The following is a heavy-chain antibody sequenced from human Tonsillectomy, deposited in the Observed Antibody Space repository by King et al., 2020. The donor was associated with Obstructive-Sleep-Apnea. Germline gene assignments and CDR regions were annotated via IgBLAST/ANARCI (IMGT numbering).Heavy chain of an antibody. D-gene: IGHD5-18*01. CDR1: GGSISSHY. CDR3: ARHSFVTDMVPPPFDY. CDR2: IYYSGST. J-gene: IGHJ4*02. V-gene: IGHV4-59*08. Sequence: VQLQESGPGLVKPSETLSLTCTVSGGSISSHYWSWIRQPPGKGLEWIGYIYYSGSTNYNPSLKSRVTISVDTSKNQFSLKLSSVTAADTAVYYCARHSFVTDMVPPPFDYWGQGTLVTVSS.